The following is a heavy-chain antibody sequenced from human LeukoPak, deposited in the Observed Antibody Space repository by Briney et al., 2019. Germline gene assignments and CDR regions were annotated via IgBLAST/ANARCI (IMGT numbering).Heavy chain of an antibody. J-gene: IGHJ4*02. CDR3: AKRSDYGGNWNYLDY. CDR2: IYSGGSA. Sequence: GGSLRLSCAASGFTVSSNYMSWVRQAPGKGLEWVSVIYSGGSAYYADSVKGRFTISRDNSKNTLYLQMNSLRAEDTALYYCAKRSDYGGNWNYLDYWGQGTLVTVSS. V-gene: IGHV3-53*01. CDR1: GFTVSSNY. D-gene: IGHD4-23*01.